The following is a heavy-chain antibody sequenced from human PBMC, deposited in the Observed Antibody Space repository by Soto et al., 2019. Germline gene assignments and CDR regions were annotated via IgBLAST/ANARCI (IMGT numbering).Heavy chain of an antibody. CDR2: ISAYNGNT. Sequence: ASVKVSCKASGYTFTSYGISWVRQAPGQGLEWMGWISAYNGNTNYAQKLQGRVTMTTDTSTSTAYMELMSLRSDDTAVYYCAREVQWELLSYYYGMDVWGQGTTVTVSS. CDR1: GYTFTSYG. J-gene: IGHJ6*02. CDR3: AREVQWELLSYYYGMDV. D-gene: IGHD1-26*01. V-gene: IGHV1-18*04.